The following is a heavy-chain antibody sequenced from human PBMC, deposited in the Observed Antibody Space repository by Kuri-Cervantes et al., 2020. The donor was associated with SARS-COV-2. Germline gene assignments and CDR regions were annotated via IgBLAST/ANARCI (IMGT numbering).Heavy chain of an antibody. D-gene: IGHD3-10*01. CDR1: GGSISSSSYY. CDR3: ARQVLLWFGELNYMDV. J-gene: IGHJ6*03. V-gene: IGHV4-39*07. CDR2: IYHSGST. Sequence: SETLSLTCTVSGGSISSSSYYWGWIRQPPGKGLEWIGSIYHSGSTYYNPSLKSRVTISVDTSKNQFSLKLSSVTAADTAVYYCARQVLLWFGELNYMDVWGKGTTVTVSS.